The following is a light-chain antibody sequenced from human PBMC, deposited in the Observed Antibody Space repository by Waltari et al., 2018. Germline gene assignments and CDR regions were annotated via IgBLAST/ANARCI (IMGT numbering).Light chain of an antibody. CDR1: SSDLRAYNS. CDR3: TSDGGSSNFYV. V-gene: IGLV2-8*01. CDR2: EVT. J-gene: IGLJ1*01. Sequence: QSALTQPPSASGSPGQSVTISCTGTSSDLRAYNSGSWYRQHPGKPPKPMIYEVTTRPSGFPDRFSGSKSGNTASLTVSGLQTEDEADYYCTSDGGSSNFYVFGTGTKVTVL.